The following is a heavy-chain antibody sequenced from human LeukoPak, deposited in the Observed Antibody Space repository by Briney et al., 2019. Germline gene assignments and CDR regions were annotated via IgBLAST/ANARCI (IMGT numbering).Heavy chain of an antibody. CDR3: ARVSVVVTATDY. CDR1: GFTFSSYG. D-gene: IGHD2-15*01. V-gene: IGHV3-30*03. J-gene: IGHJ4*02. Sequence: GRSLRLSCAASGFTFSSYGMHWVRQAPGKGLEWVAVISYDGSNKYYADSVKGRFTISRDNSKNTLYLQMNSLRAEDTAVYYCARVSVVVTATDYWGQGTLVTVSS. CDR2: ISYDGSNK.